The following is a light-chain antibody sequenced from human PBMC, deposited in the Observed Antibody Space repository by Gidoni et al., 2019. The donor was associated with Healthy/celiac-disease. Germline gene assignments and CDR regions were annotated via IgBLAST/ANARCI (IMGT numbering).Light chain of an antibody. CDR2: KAS. CDR1: HSIRSW. CDR3: QQYNSHSRT. V-gene: IGKV1-5*03. Sequence: IQMTHSPSTLSASVGDRVTITCRASHSIRSWLAWYQQKPGKAPKLLIYKASSLESGVPSRFSGSGSGTEFNITISSLHPDDFATYYCQQYNSHSRTFXQXTKVEIK. J-gene: IGKJ1*01.